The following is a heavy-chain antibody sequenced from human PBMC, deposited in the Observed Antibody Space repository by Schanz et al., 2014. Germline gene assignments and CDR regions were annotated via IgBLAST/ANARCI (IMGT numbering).Heavy chain of an antibody. CDR1: GFTFSDHY. V-gene: IGHV3-72*01. J-gene: IGHJ4*02. CDR3: VRLDDHDY. D-gene: IGHD3-3*01. CDR2: ITNKPNNYNT. Sequence: EVQLVESGGGMVQPGGSLRLSCAASGFTFSDHYMDWVRQAPGKGLEWVCRITNKPNNYNTEYAASVKGRFTISRDDSSITLYLKMSSLKAEDTAVYYCVRLDDHDYWGQGTLVTVSA.